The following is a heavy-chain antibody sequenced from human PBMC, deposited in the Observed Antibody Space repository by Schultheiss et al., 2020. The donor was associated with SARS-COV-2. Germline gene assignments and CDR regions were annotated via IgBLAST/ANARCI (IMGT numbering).Heavy chain of an antibody. CDR1: GGSISSSSYY. D-gene: IGHD3-22*01. CDR2: IYYSGST. CDR3: ARRGYYDSSGYALFDY. Sequence: ESLKISCTVSGGSISSSSYYWGWIRQPPGKGLEWIGSIYYSGSTYYNPSLKSRVTISVDTSKNQFSLKLSSVTAADTAVYYCARRGYYDSSGYALFDYWGQGTLVTVSS. V-gene: IGHV4-39*01. J-gene: IGHJ4*02.